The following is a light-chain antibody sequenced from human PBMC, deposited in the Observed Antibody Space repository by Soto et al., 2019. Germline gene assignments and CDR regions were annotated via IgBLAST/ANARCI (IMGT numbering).Light chain of an antibody. Sequence: DIKMTQSPSTLSASVGDRVTITCRASQSISSWLAWYQQKPGKAPKLLIYKASSLESGVPSRFSGSGSGTEFTLTISSLQPDDFATYYCQQYNSYSPWWTFGQGTKVEIK. V-gene: IGKV1-5*03. J-gene: IGKJ1*01. CDR3: QQYNSYSPWWT. CDR1: QSISSW. CDR2: KAS.